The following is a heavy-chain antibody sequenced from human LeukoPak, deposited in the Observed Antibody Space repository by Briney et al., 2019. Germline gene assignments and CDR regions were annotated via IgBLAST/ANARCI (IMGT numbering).Heavy chain of an antibody. J-gene: IGHJ4*02. CDR3: ARGASYYYDSSGPFDY. CDR2: IIPIFGTA. Sequence: SVKVSCKASGGTFSSYAISWVRQAPGQGLEWMGGIIPIFGTANYAQKFQGRVTITTDESTSTAYMELSSLRSEDTAVYYCARGASYYYDSSGPFDYGGQGTLVTVS. CDR1: GGTFSSYA. V-gene: IGHV1-69*05. D-gene: IGHD3-22*01.